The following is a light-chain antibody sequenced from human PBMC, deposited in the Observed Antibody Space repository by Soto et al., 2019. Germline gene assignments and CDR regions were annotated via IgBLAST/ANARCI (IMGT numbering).Light chain of an antibody. V-gene: IGKV1-39*01. CDR3: QQSYSTPWT. CDR2: AAS. J-gene: IGKJ1*01. CDR1: QSITNY. Sequence: DIQMTQSPSSLSASVGDRVTITCRASQSITNYLNWYQQKPGKAPKLLIYAASSLQSGVPSRFSGTESGTDFTLSISSPQPEDFATNYCQQSYSTPWTFGQGTKVEIK.